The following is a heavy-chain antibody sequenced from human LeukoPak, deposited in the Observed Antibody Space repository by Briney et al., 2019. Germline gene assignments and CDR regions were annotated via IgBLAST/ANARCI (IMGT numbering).Heavy chain of an antibody. CDR1: GGSISSSY. CDR2: IYASGNT. CDR3: AREGSGWYIDY. D-gene: IGHD6-19*01. V-gene: IGHV4-4*07. Sequence: SETLSLTCTVSGGSISSSYWRWIRQAAGKGLECNGRIYASGNTNYNPSLKSRVTMSVDTSKNQISLKLGSVTAADAAMYYCAREGSGWYIDYWGQGTLVTVSS. J-gene: IGHJ4*02.